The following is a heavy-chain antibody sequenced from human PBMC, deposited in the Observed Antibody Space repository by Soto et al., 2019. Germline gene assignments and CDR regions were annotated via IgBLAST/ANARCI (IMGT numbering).Heavy chain of an antibody. CDR2: IIPILGIA. CDR3: ARDLDVGGDYDFDY. CDR1: GGTFSSYT. Sequence: ASVKVSCKASGGTFSSYTISWVRQAPGQGLEWMGRIIPILGIANYAQKFQGRVTITADKSTSTAYMELSSLRSEDTAVYYCARDLDVGGDYDFDYWGQGTLVTVSS. D-gene: IGHD4-17*01. V-gene: IGHV1-69*04. J-gene: IGHJ4*02.